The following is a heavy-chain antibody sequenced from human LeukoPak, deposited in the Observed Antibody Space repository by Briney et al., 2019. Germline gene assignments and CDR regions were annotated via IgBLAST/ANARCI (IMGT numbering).Heavy chain of an antibody. CDR1: GFTVSSNY. D-gene: IGHD6-19*01. CDR3: ARVRLEDSSGWLRWFDP. J-gene: IGHJ5*02. V-gene: IGHV3-53*01. Sequence: SGGSLRLSCAASGFTVSSNYMSWVRQAPGKGLEWVSVIYSGGSTYYADSVKGRFTISRDNSKNTLYLQMNSLRAEDTAVYYCARVRLEDSSGWLRWFDPWGQGTLVTVSS. CDR2: IYSGGST.